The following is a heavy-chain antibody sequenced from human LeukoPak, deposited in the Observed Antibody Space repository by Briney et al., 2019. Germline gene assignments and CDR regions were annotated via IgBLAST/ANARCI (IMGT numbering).Heavy chain of an antibody. Sequence: PGGSLRLSCAASGFTFSSYGMHWVRQAPGKGLEWVAFIRYDGSNKYYADSVKGRFTISRDNSKNTLYLQMNSLRAEDTAVYYCAKYHAASSGYYPWFDPWGQGTLVTVSS. D-gene: IGHD3-22*01. CDR3: AKYHAASSGYYPWFDP. CDR2: IRYDGSNK. J-gene: IGHJ5*02. CDR1: GFTFSSYG. V-gene: IGHV3-30*02.